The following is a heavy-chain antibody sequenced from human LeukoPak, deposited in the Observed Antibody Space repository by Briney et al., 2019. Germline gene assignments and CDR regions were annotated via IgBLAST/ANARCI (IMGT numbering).Heavy chain of an antibody. D-gene: IGHD3-22*01. CDR1: GGSLSSGDYY. V-gene: IGHV4-30-4*01. CDR3: ARDQNKYDSSGYYYYQYGMDV. J-gene: IGHJ6*02. CDR2: IYYSGNT. Sequence: SETLSLTCTVSGGSLSSGDYYWTWIRQPPGTGLEWIGYIYYSGNTHYNPSLKSRVSISVDTAKNQFSLNLSSVTAADTAVYYCARDQNKYDSSGYYYYQYGMDVWGQGTTVTVSS.